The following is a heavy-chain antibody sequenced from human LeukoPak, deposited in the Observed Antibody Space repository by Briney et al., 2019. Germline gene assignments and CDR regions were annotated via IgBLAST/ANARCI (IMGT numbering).Heavy chain of an antibody. Sequence: GASVKVSCKASGYTFTGYYMHWVRQAPGQGLEWMGWINPNSGGTNYAQKFQGGVTMTRDTSISTAYMELSRLRSDDTAVYYCARALEYSSGAGLIFDYWGQGTLVIVSS. CDR2: INPNSGGT. V-gene: IGHV1-2*02. J-gene: IGHJ4*02. CDR3: ARALEYSSGAGLIFDY. CDR1: GYTFTGYY. D-gene: IGHD6-19*01.